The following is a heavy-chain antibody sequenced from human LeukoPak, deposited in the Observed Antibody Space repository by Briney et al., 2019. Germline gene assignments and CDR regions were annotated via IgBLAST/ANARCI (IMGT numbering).Heavy chain of an antibody. CDR1: GGSISSYY. V-gene: IGHV4-59*08. CDR2: IYYSGST. J-gene: IGHJ5*02. Sequence: SETLSLTCTVSGGSISSYYWSWIRQPPGKGLEWIGYIYYSGSTNYNPSLKSRVTISVDTPKNQFSLKLIAVTAPHTALYYSARLNPTPPGEKIWFLPWFQGSLVSV. CDR3: ARLNPTPPGEKIWFLP. D-gene: IGHD3-10*01.